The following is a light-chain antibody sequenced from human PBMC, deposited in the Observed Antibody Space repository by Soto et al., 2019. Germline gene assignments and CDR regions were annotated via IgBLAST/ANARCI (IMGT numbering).Light chain of an antibody. Sequence: EIVLTQSPGTLSLSPGERATLSCRASQSVSSSYLAWYQRRPGQAPRLLIYAISTRAAGVPDRFSGSGSGTDFTLTIRSLQPEDFAMYYCQQYGSSRWTFAQGTKVDI. CDR1: QSVSSSY. CDR2: AIS. J-gene: IGKJ1*01. V-gene: IGKV3-20*01. CDR3: QQYGSSRWT.